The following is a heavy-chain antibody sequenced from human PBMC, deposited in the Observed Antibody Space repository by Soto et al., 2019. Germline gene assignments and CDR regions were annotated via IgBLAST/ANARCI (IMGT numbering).Heavy chain of an antibody. CDR3: ARGGLITGYSSSWRNWFDP. V-gene: IGHV4-31*03. CDR2: IYYSGST. Sequence: SETLSLTCTVSGGSISSGGYYWSWIRQHPGKGLEWIGYIYYSGSTYYNPSLKSRVTISVDTSKNQFSLKLSSVTAADTAVYYCARGGLITGYSSSWRNWFDPWGQGTLVTVSS. J-gene: IGHJ5*02. CDR1: GGSISSGGYY. D-gene: IGHD6-13*01.